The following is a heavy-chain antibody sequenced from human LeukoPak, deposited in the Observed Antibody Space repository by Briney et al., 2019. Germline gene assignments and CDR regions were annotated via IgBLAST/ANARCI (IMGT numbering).Heavy chain of an antibody. D-gene: IGHD2-15*01. CDR1: GFTFSSYA. V-gene: IGHV3-23*01. Sequence: PGGSLRLSCAASGFTFSSYAMSWVRQAPGKGLEWVSAISGSGGSTYHADSVKGRFTISRDNSKNTLYLQMNSLRAEDTAVYYCAKDSQEYCSGGSCYQIDYWGQGTLVTVSS. CDR2: ISGSGGST. J-gene: IGHJ4*02. CDR3: AKDSQEYCSGGSCYQIDY.